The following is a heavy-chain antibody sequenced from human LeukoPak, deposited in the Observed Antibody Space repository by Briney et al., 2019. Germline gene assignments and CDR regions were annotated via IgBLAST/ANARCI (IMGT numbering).Heavy chain of an antibody. V-gene: IGHV1-2*02. J-gene: IGHJ3*02. Sequence: ASVKVSCKASGYTFTGYYMHWVRQAPGQGLEWMGWINPNSGGPNYAQKFQGRVTMTRDTSISTAYMELSRLRSDDTAVYYCARGKITMVRGVIIDDAFDIWGQGTMVTVSS. CDR3: ARGKITMVRGVIIDDAFDI. CDR1: GYTFTGYY. D-gene: IGHD3-10*01. CDR2: INPNSGGP.